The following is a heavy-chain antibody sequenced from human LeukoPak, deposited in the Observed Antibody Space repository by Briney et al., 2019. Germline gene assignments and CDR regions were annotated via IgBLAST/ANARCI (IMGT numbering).Heavy chain of an antibody. J-gene: IGHJ4*02. D-gene: IGHD3-16*02. CDR2: ISGSGGST. Sequence: GGSLRLSCAASGFTFSSYAMSWVRQAPGQGLEWVSAISGSGGSTYYADSVKGRFTISRDNSKNTLYLQMNSLRAEDTAVYYCAKVGEDYVWGSYLDYWGQGTLVTVSS. V-gene: IGHV3-23*01. CDR3: AKVGEDYVWGSYLDY. CDR1: GFTFSSYA.